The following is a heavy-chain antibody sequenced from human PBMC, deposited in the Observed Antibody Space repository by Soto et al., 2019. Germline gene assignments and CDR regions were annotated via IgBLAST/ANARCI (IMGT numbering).Heavy chain of an antibody. CDR1: GFTFSSYG. J-gene: IGHJ4*02. CDR2: ISYDGSNK. D-gene: IGHD3-10*01. Sequence: GGSLRLSCAASGFTFSSYGMHWVRQAPGKGLEWVAVISYDGSNKYYADSVKGRFTISRDNSKNTLYLQMNSLRAEDTAVYYCAKDLTPMVRGVIIGHYFDYWGQGTLVTVSS. V-gene: IGHV3-30*18. CDR3: AKDLTPMVRGVIIGHYFDY.